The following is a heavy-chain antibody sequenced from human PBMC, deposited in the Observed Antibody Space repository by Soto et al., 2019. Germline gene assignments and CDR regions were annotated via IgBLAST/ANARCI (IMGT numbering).Heavy chain of an antibody. J-gene: IGHJ6*02. V-gene: IGHV3-23*01. Sequence: PGGSLRLSCAASGFTFSSYAMSWVRQAPGKGLEWVSAISGSGGSTYYADSVKGRFTISRDNSKNTLYLQMNSLRAEDTAVYYCAKEGGAHYYDSSGYYYPYYYGMDVWGQGTTVTVS. CDR2: ISGSGGST. CDR3: AKEGGAHYYDSSGYYYPYYYGMDV. D-gene: IGHD3-22*01. CDR1: GFTFSSYA.